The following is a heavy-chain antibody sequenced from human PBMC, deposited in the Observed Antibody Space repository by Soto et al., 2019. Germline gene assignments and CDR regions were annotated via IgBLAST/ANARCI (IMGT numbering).Heavy chain of an antibody. CDR2: IYYSGST. Sequence: QVQLQESGPGLVKPSQTLSLTCTVSCGSISSGGYYWSWIRQHPGKGLEWIGYIYYSGSTYYNPNHKNRVTITVDTSKNQFTLKLSSVTAADTAEYYCATSPAYWGQLTLVTVSS. CDR3: ATSPAY. V-gene: IGHV4-31*03. CDR1: CGSISSGGYY. J-gene: IGHJ4*02.